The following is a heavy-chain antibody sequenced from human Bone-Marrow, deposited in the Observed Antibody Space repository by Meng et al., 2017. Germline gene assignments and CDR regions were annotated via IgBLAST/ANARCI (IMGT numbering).Heavy chain of an antibody. V-gene: IGHV1-46*01. J-gene: IGHJ3*02. CDR1: GYTFTSYY. D-gene: IGHD1-26*01. CDR3: ARGNRWEGATEFPFDI. CDR2: INPSGGST. Sequence: ASVKVSCKASGYTFTSYYMHWVRQAPGQGLEWMGIINPSGGSTSYAQKFQDRVTMTTDTSTSTAYMELRSLRSDDTAVYYCARGNRWEGATEFPFDIWGQGTMVTVSS.